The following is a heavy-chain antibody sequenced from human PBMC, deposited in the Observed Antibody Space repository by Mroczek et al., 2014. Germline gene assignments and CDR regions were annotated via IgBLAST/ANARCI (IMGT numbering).Heavy chain of an antibody. Sequence: VQLQQWGGGLVQPGRSLRLSCAASGFTFDDYAMHWVRQAPGKGLEWVSGISWNSGSIGYADSVKGRFTISRDNAKNSLYLQMNSLRAEDTALYYCAKVRGSSGSYFDDAFDIWGQGTMATVSS. D-gene: IGHD1-26*01. J-gene: IGHJ3*02. V-gene: IGHV3-9*01. CDR1: GFTFDDYA. CDR3: AKVRGSSGSYFDDAFDI. CDR2: ISWNSGSI.